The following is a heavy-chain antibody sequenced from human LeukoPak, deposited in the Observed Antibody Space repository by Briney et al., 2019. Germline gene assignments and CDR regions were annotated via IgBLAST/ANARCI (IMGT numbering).Heavy chain of an antibody. V-gene: IGHV1-2*02. CDR3: ARNFDMKGFDP. D-gene: IGHD3-9*01. Sequence: VASVKVSCKASGYTFTGYYMNWVRQAPGQGLEWMGWINSDSGFTKYAQKFQGRVTMTRDTSITTAYMDLTRLTSDDTAVYYCARNFDMKGFDPWGQGTLVTVSS. CDR1: GYTFTGYY. CDR2: INSDSGFT. J-gene: IGHJ5*02.